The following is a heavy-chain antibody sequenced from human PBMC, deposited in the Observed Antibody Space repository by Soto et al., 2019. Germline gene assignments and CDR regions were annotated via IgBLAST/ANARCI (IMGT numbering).Heavy chain of an antibody. CDR2: ISGSGGST. CDR3: AKGTMIVVAAFDY. V-gene: IGHV3-23*01. CDR1: GFTFSSYA. J-gene: IGHJ4*02. D-gene: IGHD3-22*01. Sequence: PGGSLRLSCAASGFTFSSYAISWVRQAPGKGLEWVSAISGSGGSTYYADSVKGRFTISRDNSKNTLYLQMNSLRAEDTAVYYCAKGTMIVVAAFDYWGQGTLVTVSS.